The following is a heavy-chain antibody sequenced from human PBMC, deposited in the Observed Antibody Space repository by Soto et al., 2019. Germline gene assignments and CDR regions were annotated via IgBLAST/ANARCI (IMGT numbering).Heavy chain of an antibody. CDR2: ISGYNGNA. CDR1: GYTFSSHG. D-gene: IGHD6-19*01. V-gene: IGHV1-18*01. J-gene: IGHJ4*02. Sequence: QVQLVQSGAEVRKPGASVKVSCKASGYTFSSHGIIWVRQAPGQGLERMGWISGYNGNAKYAQRFQGRVTMTTDTSTSTVYMDLRSLGSDDSAVYYCAREGSYGWYDCWGQGTLVTVSS. CDR3: AREGSYGWYDC.